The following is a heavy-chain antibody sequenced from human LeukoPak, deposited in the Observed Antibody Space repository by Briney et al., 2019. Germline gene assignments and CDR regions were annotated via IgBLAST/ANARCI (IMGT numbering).Heavy chain of an antibody. V-gene: IGHV1-8*01. D-gene: IGHD1-1*01. CDR1: GYTFTSYD. CDR2: MNPNNGNT. Sequence: ASVKVSCKASGYTFTSYDIHWVRQATGQGLEWMGRMNPNNGNTGDAQKFQGRVTMTRDPSISTAYMELSSLRSEDTGVYFCARALAGTAELDVWGKGTTVTLSS. J-gene: IGHJ6*04. CDR3: ARALAGTAELDV.